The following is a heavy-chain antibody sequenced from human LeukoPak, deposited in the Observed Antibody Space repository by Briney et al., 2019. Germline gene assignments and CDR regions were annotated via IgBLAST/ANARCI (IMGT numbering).Heavy chain of an antibody. CDR1: GFTFSSYW. Sequence: GGSLRLSCAASGFTFSSYWMSWVRQAPGKGLEWVANIKQDGSEKYYVDSVKGRFTISRDNAKNSLYLQMNSLRAEDTAVYYCARVLGPAGSRRAYYFDYWGQGTLVTVSS. CDR3: ARVLGPAGSRRAYYFDY. D-gene: IGHD6-19*01. V-gene: IGHV3-7*01. CDR2: IKQDGSEK. J-gene: IGHJ4*02.